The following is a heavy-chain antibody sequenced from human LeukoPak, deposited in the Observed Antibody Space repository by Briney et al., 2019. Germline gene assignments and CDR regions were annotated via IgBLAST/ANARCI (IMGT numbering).Heavy chain of an antibody. CDR3: AKDSSGWSHIYMDV. J-gene: IGHJ6*03. CDR2: ISAGGGTT. Sequence: AGGSLRLSCAASESTLRSYAMPWCRQAPGKGLEWVSGISAGGGTTYYADSVKGRFSISRDNSKKTVYLQMNSLRAEDTAVYYCAKDSSGWSHIYMDVWGKGTTVTVSS. V-gene: IGHV3-23*01. CDR1: ESTLRSYA. D-gene: IGHD6-19*01.